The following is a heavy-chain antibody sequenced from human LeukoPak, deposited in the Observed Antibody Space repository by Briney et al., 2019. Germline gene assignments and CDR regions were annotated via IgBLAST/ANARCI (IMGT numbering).Heavy chain of an antibody. D-gene: IGHD6-6*01. J-gene: IGHJ4*02. V-gene: IGHV1-8*01. CDR1: EYTFTSYD. Sequence: GASVTVSCKASEYTFTSYDINWVRQATGQGLEWMGWMNPNSSNTGYAQKFQGRVTMTRVTSISTAYMELNNLTSEDTAVYYCARGSWGEIAGRKSFEFWGQGSLVTVSS. CDR2: MNPNSSNT. CDR3: ARGSWGEIAGRKSFEF.